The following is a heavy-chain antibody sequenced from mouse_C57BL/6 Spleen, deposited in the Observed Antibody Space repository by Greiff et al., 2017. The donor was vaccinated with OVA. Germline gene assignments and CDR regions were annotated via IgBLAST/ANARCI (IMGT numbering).Heavy chain of an antibody. J-gene: IGHJ1*03. Sequence: QVQLQQSGPELVKPGASVKISCKASGYAFSSSWMNWVKQRPGKGLEWIGRIYPGDGDTNYNGKFKGKATLTADKSSSTAYMQLSSLTSEDSAVYFCARERAYYGNYEGYFDVWGTGTTVTVSS. CDR1: GYAFSSSW. CDR2: IYPGDGDT. V-gene: IGHV1-82*01. CDR3: ARERAYYGNYEGYFDV. D-gene: IGHD2-1*01.